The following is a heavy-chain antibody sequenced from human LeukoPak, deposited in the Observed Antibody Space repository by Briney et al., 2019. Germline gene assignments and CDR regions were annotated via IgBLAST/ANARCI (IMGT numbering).Heavy chain of an antibody. D-gene: IGHD3-3*01. V-gene: IGHV1-46*01. CDR3: ASQASDFWSGYYALAYYYYGMDV. CDR1: GYTFTSYY. J-gene: IGHJ6*02. Sequence: AASVKVSCKASGYTFTSYYMHWVRQAPGQGLEWMGIINPSGGGTSYAQKFQGRVTMTRDTSTSTVYMELSSLRSEDTAVYYCASQASDFWSGYYALAYYYYGMDVWGQGTTVTVSS. CDR2: INPSGGGT.